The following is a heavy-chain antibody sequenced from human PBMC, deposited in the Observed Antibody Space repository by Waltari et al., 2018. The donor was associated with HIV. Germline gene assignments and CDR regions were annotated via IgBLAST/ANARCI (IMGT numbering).Heavy chain of an antibody. CDR3: ARDGPGDYYYYGVDV. CDR1: GDTVSSSNSA. Sequence: QVVLQQSGPGLLKSSQTLSLTCAISGDTVSSSNSAWNWIRQSPSRGLEWLGRTYYRSKWYSDYALSVRSRITIRADTSKNQFYLQLNSVTPEDTAVYFCARDGPGDYYYYGVDVWGLGTTITVSS. CDR2: TYYRSKWYS. J-gene: IGHJ6*02. D-gene: IGHD1-1*01. V-gene: IGHV6-1*01.